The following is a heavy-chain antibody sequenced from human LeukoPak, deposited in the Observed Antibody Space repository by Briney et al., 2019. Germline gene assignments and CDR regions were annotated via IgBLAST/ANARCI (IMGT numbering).Heavy chain of an antibody. Sequence: SQTLSLTCTVSGGSISSGDYYWSWIRQPPGKGLEWIGYIYYSGSTNYNPSLKSRVTISVDTSKNQFSLKLSSVTAADTAVYYCARRWAKDYYYGMDVWGQGTTVTVSS. CDR2: IYYSGST. V-gene: IGHV4-30-4*01. D-gene: IGHD3-16*01. CDR3: ARRWAKDYYYGMDV. CDR1: GGSISSGDYY. J-gene: IGHJ6*02.